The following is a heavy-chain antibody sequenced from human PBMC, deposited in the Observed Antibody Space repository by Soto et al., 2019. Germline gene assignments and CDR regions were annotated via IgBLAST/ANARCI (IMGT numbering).Heavy chain of an antibody. CDR3: SYSSGPNWFDP. CDR2: NNAGNDNT. Sequence: GASVNVSCKASGYTFSIYAIHWVRQAPGQSLEWMGWNNAGNDNTKYSQKFQGRITITMDTSASTAYMELSSLTSEDTAVYYCSYSSGPNWFDPWGLGTLVTVSS. J-gene: IGHJ5*02. D-gene: IGHD6-19*01. CDR1: GYTFSIYA. V-gene: IGHV1-3*01.